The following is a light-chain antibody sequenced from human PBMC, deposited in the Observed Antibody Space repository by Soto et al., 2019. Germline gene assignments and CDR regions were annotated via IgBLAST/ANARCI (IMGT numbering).Light chain of an antibody. V-gene: IGKV3-11*01. J-gene: IGKJ4*01. CDR3: QQRYNWPPLT. CDR2: DAS. Sequence: IVVTQSPATLSLSPGERATLSCRASQSVSNYIVWYQQKPGQAPRLLIYDASIRATGIPARFSGSGSGTDFTLTISSLEPEDSAVYYCQQRYNWPPLTFGGRTTVEIK. CDR1: QSVSNY.